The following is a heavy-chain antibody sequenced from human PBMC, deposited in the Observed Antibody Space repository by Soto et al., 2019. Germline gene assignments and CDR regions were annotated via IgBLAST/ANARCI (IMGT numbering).Heavy chain of an antibody. CDR1: GASVSHGY. Sequence: QMQLQASGPGLVKPSETLSLTCNVSGASVSHGYWSWIRQPPGKALEWIGFMYFGGSFNYNPPLQSQATLAVETSQGQFFMKLTYVTASDTAMYYGARSYYDSTGFAVDPWGQGTLVTVSS. CDR3: ARSYYDSTGFAVDP. D-gene: IGHD3-22*01. J-gene: IGHJ5*02. CDR2: MYFGGSF. V-gene: IGHV4-4*08.